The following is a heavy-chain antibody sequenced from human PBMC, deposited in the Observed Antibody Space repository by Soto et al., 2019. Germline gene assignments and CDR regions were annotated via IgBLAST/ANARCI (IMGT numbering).Heavy chain of an antibody. CDR1: GGSISSGGYY. J-gene: IGHJ3*02. D-gene: IGHD2-15*01. CDR3: ARGTVVVANLDI. Sequence: SETLSLTCTVSGGSISSGGYYWSWIRQHPGKGLEWIGYIYYSGSTYYNPSLKSRVTISVDTSKNQFSLKLSSVTAADTAVYYCARGTVVVANLDIWGQGTMVTVSS. CDR2: IYYSGST. V-gene: IGHV4-31*03.